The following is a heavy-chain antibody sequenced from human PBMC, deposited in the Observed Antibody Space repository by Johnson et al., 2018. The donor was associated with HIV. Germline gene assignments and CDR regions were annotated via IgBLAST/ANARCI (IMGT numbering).Heavy chain of an antibody. Sequence: MQLVESGGGVVRPGGSLRLSCAASGFTFDDYCMSWVRQAPGKGLEWVSGINWNGGSTGYADSVKGRFIISRDNAKNSLFLQMNSLRAGDTALYYCVSVVRMPFSSDWKAFHIWGQGTLVSVSS. CDR3: VSVVRMPFSSDWKAFHI. V-gene: IGHV3-20*04. CDR2: INWNGGST. CDR1: GFTFDDYC. D-gene: IGHD6-19*01. J-gene: IGHJ3*02.